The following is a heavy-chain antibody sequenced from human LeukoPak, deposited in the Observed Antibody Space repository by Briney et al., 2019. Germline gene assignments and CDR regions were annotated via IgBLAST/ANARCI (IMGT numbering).Heavy chain of an antibody. D-gene: IGHD2-2*01. J-gene: IGHJ4*02. Sequence: ASVKVSCKASGYTFTSYGISWVRQAPGQGLEWMGWISAYNGNTNYAQKLQGRVTMTTDTSTSTAYMELRSLRSDDTAVYYCARVETAYCSSTSCYGPGGYWGQGTLVTVSS. CDR2: ISAYNGNT. CDR1: GYTFTSYG. V-gene: IGHV1-18*01. CDR3: ARVETAYCSSTSCYGPGGY.